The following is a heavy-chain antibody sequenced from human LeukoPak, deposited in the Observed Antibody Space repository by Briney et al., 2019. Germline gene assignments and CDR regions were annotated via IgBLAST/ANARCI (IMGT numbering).Heavy chain of an antibody. D-gene: IGHD4-17*01. CDR2: ISVSGTTM. Sequence: GVSLRLSCATSGFTFTDYYMTWIRQAPGKGLEWISYISVSGTTMYYADSVKGRFTLSRDNAKNSLYLQMNSLRADDTAVYYCARVGRLQYGDYVAFDYWGQGALVTVSS. CDR3: ARVGRLQYGDYVAFDY. J-gene: IGHJ4*02. CDR1: GFTFTDYY. V-gene: IGHV3-11*01.